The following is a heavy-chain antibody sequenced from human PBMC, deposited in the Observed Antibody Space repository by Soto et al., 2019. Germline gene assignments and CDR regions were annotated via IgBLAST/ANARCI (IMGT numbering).Heavy chain of an antibody. CDR1: GFSLSASGVG. D-gene: IGHD3-16*01. J-gene: IGHJ4*02. CDR2: IYWDDAK. Sequence: QITLKESGPTLVKPTQPLTLTCTFSGFSLSASGVGVGWIRQPPGKALEWLAIIYWDDAKHYSPSLKSSLTIPKDTSKNQVVLTMTNMDPVDTATYYCAHKGGGDRILDYWGQGTLVTVSS. V-gene: IGHV2-5*02. CDR3: AHKGGGDRILDY.